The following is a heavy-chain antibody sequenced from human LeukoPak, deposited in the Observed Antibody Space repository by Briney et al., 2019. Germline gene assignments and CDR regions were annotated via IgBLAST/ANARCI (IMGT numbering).Heavy chain of an antibody. CDR3: AKRPFGGSSYFDY. CDR1: GFTFSSYG. D-gene: IGHD2-15*01. CDR2: ISYDGSNK. V-gene: IGHV3-30*18. Sequence: PGGSLRLSCAASGFTFSSYGMHWVRQAPGKGLEWVAVISYDGSNKYYADSVKGRFTISRDNSKNTLYLQMNSLRAEDTAVYYCAKRPFGGSSYFDYWGQGTLVTVSS. J-gene: IGHJ4*02.